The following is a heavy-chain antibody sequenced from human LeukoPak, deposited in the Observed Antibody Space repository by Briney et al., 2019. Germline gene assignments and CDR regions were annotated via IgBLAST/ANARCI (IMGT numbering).Heavy chain of an antibody. Sequence: PGGSLRLSCAASGFTFSSYAMSWVRQAPGRGLEWVSTISGSGGSTYYADSVKGRFTISRDNSKNTLYLQMNSLRAEDTAVYYCAKGSAYSSSSNIDYWGQGTLVTVSS. CDR2: ISGSGGST. J-gene: IGHJ4*02. CDR3: AKGSAYSSSSNIDY. D-gene: IGHD6-6*01. V-gene: IGHV3-23*01. CDR1: GFTFSSYA.